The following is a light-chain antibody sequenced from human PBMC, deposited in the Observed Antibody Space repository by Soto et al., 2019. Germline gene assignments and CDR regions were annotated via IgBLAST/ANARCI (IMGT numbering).Light chain of an antibody. V-gene: IGLV2-14*03. Sequence: QSALTQPASVSGSPGQSITITCTEASSDVGGYNFVSWYQQRPGKAPKLMIYDVSDRPSGVSNRFSGSKSGNTASLAISGLQAQDEADYHCSSYTNSGTNVVFGGGTKLTVL. J-gene: IGLJ2*01. CDR2: DVS. CDR1: SSDVGGYNF. CDR3: SSYTNSGTNVV.